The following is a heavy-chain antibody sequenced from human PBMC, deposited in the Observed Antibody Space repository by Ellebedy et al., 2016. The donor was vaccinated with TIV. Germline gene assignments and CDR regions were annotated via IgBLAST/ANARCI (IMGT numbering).Heavy chain of an antibody. CDR1: GGSISSSSYY. D-gene: IGHD6-19*01. CDR2: IYYSGST. V-gene: IGHV4-39*07. J-gene: IGHJ6*02. CDR3: ARESSGWYDYYYYGMDV. Sequence: GSLRLTXTVSGGSISSSSYYWGWIRQPPGKGLEWIGSIYYSGSTYYNPSLKSRVTISVDTSKNQFSLKLSSVTAADTAVYYCARESSGWYDYYYYGMDVWGQGTTVTVSS.